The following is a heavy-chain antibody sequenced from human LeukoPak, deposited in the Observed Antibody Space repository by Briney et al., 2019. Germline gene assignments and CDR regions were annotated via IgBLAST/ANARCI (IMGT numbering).Heavy chain of an antibody. CDR2: IIPTSSVP. Sequence: ASVKVSCKGSGGTFSSFAIGWVRQAPGQGLEWMGGIIPTSSVPNYAQKFRDRLTISADESARTAYLELSSLTSDDTAVYYCAREPRVGESTSNFWGQGTLVTVSS. CDR3: AREPRVGESTSNF. V-gene: IGHV1-69*13. CDR1: GGTFSSFA. D-gene: IGHD3-16*01. J-gene: IGHJ4*02.